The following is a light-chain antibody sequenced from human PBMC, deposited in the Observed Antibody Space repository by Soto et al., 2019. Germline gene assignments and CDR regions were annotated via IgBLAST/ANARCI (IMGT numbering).Light chain of an antibody. CDR3: QQYGSSPPYT. CDR2: GAS. J-gene: IGKJ2*01. V-gene: IGKV3-20*01. CDR1: QSVSSSY. Sequence: EIVLTQSPGTLSLSPGERATLYCRASQSVSSSYLAWYQQKPGQAPRLLIYGASSRATGIPDRFSGSGSGTALTLTISRLEPEDFAVYYCQQYGSSPPYTFGQGTKLQIK.